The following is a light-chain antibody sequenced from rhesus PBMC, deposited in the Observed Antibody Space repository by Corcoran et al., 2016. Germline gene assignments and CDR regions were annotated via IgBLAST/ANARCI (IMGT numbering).Light chain of an antibody. Sequence: DIQMTQSPSSLSPSVGDRVTITCRASDNVHNNLNWSQQQPGTAPNLLIYKASILLSGVPLRFSGSGSGTDYTFTLSGLQPEDVGSYFCQYADDPPYSFGQGAKVEIK. V-gene: IGKV1-74*01. CDR1: DNVHNN. J-gene: IGKJ2*01. CDR3: QYADDPPYS. CDR2: KAS.